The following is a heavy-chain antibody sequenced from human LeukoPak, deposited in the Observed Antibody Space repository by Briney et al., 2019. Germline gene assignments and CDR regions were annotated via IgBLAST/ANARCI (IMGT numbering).Heavy chain of an antibody. Sequence: GGSLRLSCAASEFTFSNAWMSWVRQAPGKGLEWVGRIKSKTDGGTTDYAAPVKGRFTISRDDSKNTLYLQMNSLKTEDTAVYYCTTPEACSSTSCYSFYYYYGMDVWGNGTTVTVSS. V-gene: IGHV3-15*01. CDR2: IKSKTDGGTT. CDR3: TTPEACSSTSCYSFYYYYGMDV. CDR1: EFTFSNAW. J-gene: IGHJ6*04. D-gene: IGHD2-2*01.